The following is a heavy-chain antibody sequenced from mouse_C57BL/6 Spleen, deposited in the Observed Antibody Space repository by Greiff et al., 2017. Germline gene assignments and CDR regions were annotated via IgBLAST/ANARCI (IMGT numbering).Heavy chain of an antibody. Sequence: EVKLVESGGGLVQPGGSMKLSCVASGFTFSNYWMNWVRQSPEKGLEWVAQIRLKSDKYATNYAESVKGRFTISRDDSKSSVYLKMNNLRAEDTGIDYCAYCNYVDYAMDYWGQGTSVTVSS. CDR3: AYCNYVDYAMDY. CDR2: IRLKSDKYAT. J-gene: IGHJ4*01. D-gene: IGHD2-1*01. CDR1: GFTFSNYW. V-gene: IGHV6-3*01.